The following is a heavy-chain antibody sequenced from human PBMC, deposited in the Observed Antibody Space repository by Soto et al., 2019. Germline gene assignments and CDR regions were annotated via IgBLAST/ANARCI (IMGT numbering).Heavy chain of an antibody. D-gene: IGHD3-3*01. V-gene: IGHV1-3*01. CDR1: GYTFTSYA. CDR3: ARPLFDFWSGSSYYFDY. J-gene: IGHJ4*02. Sequence: GASVKVSCKASGYTFTSYAMHWVRQAPGQRLEWMGWINAGNGNTKYSQKFQGRVTITRDTSASTAYMELSSLRSEDTAVYYCARPLFDFWSGSSYYFDYWGQGTLVTVPS. CDR2: INAGNGNT.